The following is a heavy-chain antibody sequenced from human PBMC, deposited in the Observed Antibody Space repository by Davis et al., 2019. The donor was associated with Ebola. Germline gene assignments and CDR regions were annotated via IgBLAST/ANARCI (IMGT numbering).Heavy chain of an antibody. CDR3: AKMPRDFPSFDS. D-gene: IGHD2-21*02. J-gene: IGHJ4*02. CDR2: ISSGSTNL. CDR1: GFSFSSHS. V-gene: IGHV3-21*01. Sequence: GGSLRLSCLASGFSFSSHSMHWVRQAPGKGLEWVSSISSGSTNLHYADSVKGRFTISRDDAKNSLFLQMDSLRADDTALYYCAKMPRDFPSFDSWGQGALITVSS.